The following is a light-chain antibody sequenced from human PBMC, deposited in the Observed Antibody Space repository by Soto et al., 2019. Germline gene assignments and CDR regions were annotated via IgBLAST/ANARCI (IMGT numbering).Light chain of an antibody. CDR3: QSYDSSLSASYV. J-gene: IGLJ1*01. V-gene: IGLV1-40*01. CDR1: SSNIGAGYD. CDR2: GNS. Sequence: QSVLTQPPSVSGAPGQRVTISCTGSSSNIGAGYDVHWYQQLPGTAPKLLIYGNSNRPSGVPDRFSGSKSGTSASLAITGLQAEDEADYYCQSYDSSLSASYVFXTGTKGTVL.